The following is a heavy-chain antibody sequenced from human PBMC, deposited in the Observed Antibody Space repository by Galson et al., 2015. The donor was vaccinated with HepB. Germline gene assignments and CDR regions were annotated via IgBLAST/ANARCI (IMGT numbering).Heavy chain of an antibody. CDR1: GFTFDDYA. CDR2: ISWNSGSI. D-gene: IGHD3-22*01. V-gene: IGHV3-9*01. J-gene: IGHJ3*02. Sequence: SLRLSCAASGFTFDDYAMHWVRQAPGKGLEWVSGISWNSGSIGYADSVKGRFTISRDNAKNSLYLQMNSLRAEDTALYYCAKDINGYYYDSSGYPDDAFDIWGQGTMVTVSS. CDR3: AKDINGYYYDSSGYPDDAFDI.